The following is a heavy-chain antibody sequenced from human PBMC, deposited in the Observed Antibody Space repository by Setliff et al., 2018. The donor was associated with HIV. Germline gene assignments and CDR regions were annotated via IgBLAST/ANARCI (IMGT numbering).Heavy chain of an antibody. CDR3: ARQTYYYDNSGHNWFDP. J-gene: IGHJ5*02. CDR1: GGSISSYY. D-gene: IGHD3-22*01. CDR2: INTSGTT. Sequence: TSETLSLTCTVSGGSISSYYWSWIRQPPGKGLEWIGYINTSGTTNYNPSLKSRVTISVDTSKNQFSLKLSSVTAADTAVYFRARQTYYYDNSGHNWFDPWGQGTLVTVSS. V-gene: IGHV4-4*09.